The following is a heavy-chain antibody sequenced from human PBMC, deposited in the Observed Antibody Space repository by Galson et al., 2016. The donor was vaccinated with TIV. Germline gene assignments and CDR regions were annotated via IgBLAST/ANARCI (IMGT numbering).Heavy chain of an antibody. Sequence: SLRLSCAASGFTFSSYPMHWVRQAPGKGLEWVALIWYDGSKKYYTDSVKGRFTISRDNSKNTLYLQMDSLRPEDTAMYYCAKDRGCGGDCPHYYGMDVWGQGTTVTVSS. CDR1: GFTFSSYP. CDR3: AKDRGCGGDCPHYYGMDV. D-gene: IGHD2-21*02. V-gene: IGHV3-30*02. CDR2: IWYDGSKK. J-gene: IGHJ6*02.